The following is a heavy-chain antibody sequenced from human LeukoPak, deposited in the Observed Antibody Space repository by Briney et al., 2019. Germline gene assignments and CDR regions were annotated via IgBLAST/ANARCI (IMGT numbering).Heavy chain of an antibody. CDR3: ARSAAGHQYYFDY. V-gene: IGHV4-59*01. J-gene: IGHJ4*02. D-gene: IGHD2-2*01. CDR1: NGSISDDY. CDR2: NYYSGST. Sequence: MPSETLSLTCTISNGSISDDYWSWIRQPPGKGLEWIGYNYYSGSTNYSPSLRSRVTISVDRSKNQVSLILSSLTAADTAVYFCARSAAGHQYYFDYWGRGTLVTVSS.